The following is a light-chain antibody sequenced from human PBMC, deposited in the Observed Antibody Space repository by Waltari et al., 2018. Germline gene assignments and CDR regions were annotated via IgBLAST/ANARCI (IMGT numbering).Light chain of an antibody. CDR3: QQTYNTWDFN. Sequence: DLQMTQSPSALSASVGDRVPITCRASQNIKTHLNWYQHKPGKAPKILIYAASTLQNGVPSSFSGSGAATDFTLTISSLQPEDFATYYCQQTYNTWDFNFGPGTKVDIK. V-gene: IGKV1-39*01. CDR2: AAS. J-gene: IGKJ3*01. CDR1: QNIKTH.